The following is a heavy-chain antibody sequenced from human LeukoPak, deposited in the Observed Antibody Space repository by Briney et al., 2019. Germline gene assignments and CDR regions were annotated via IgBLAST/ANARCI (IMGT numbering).Heavy chain of an antibody. D-gene: IGHD5-18*01. CDR1: GGSISSYY. Sequence: SETLSLTCTVSGGSISSYYWSWIRQRPGNGLKWIGYIYYSGSTNYNPSLKSRATISVDTSKNQFSLKLSSVTAAHTAVYYCARDAHETAWYFDHWGRGTLVTVSS. J-gene: IGHJ2*01. CDR2: IYYSGST. CDR3: ARDAHETAWYFDH. V-gene: IGHV4-59*01.